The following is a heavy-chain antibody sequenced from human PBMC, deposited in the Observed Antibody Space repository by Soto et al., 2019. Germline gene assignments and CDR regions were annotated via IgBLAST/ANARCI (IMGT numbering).Heavy chain of an antibody. CDR3: ARPWPDERLGELSFAPPEAYFDY. D-gene: IGHD3-16*02. J-gene: IGHJ4*02. CDR1: GFTFSSYA. CDR2: ISYDGSNK. Sequence: LRLSCAASGFTFSSYAMHWVRQAPGKGLEWVAVISYDGSNKYYADSVKGRFTISRDNSKNTLYLQMNSLRAEDTAVYYCARPWPDERLGELSFAPPEAYFDYWGQGTLVTVSS. V-gene: IGHV3-30-3*01.